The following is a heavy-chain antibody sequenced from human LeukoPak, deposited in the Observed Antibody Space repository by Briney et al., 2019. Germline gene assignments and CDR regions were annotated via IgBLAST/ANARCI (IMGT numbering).Heavy chain of an antibody. J-gene: IGHJ4*02. V-gene: IGHV1-46*01. CDR3: ARDHSNLQWLGGFLGFDY. CDR2: INPSGGST. D-gene: IGHD3-22*01. CDR1: GYTFTSYY. Sequence: ASVEVSCKASGYTFTSYYMHWVRQAPGQGLEWMGIINPSGGSTSYAQKFQGRVTMTRDMSTSTVYMELSSLRSEDTAVYYCARDHSNLQWLGGFLGFDYWGQGTLVTVSS.